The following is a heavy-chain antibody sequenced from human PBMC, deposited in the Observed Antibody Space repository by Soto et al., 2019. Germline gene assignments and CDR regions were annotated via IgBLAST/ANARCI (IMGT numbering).Heavy chain of an antibody. Sequence: QVQLVQSGAEVKKPGSSVKVSCKASGGTFSSYAISWVRQAPGQGLEWMGGIIPIFGTANYAQKFQGRVTITADESTSTAYMELSSLRSEDTAVYYCARGQTIVLVPAAPHNRFDPWGQGTLVTVSS. CDR3: ARGQTIVLVPAAPHNRFDP. V-gene: IGHV1-69*12. J-gene: IGHJ5*02. D-gene: IGHD2-2*01. CDR1: GGTFSSYA. CDR2: IIPIFGTA.